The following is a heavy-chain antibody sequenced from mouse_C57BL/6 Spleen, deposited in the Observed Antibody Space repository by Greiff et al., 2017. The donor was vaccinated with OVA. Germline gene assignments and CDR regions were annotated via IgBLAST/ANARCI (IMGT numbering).Heavy chain of an antibody. CDR2: IYPGDGDT. Sequence: QVQLQQPGPELVKPGASVKISCKASGYAFSSSWMNWVKQRPGKGLEWIGRIYPGDGDTNYNGKFKGKATLTADKSSSTAYMQLSSRTSEDSAVYFCSRGRSLWSSYYDFDYWGQGTTLTVSS. D-gene: IGHD2-12*01. CDR3: SRGRSLWSSYYDFDY. J-gene: IGHJ2*01. CDR1: GYAFSSSW. V-gene: IGHV1-82*01.